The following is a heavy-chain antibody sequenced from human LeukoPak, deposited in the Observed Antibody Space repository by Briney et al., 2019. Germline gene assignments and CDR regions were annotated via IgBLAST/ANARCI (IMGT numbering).Heavy chain of an antibody. CDR3: ATVPIYCSSSSCPTFDY. J-gene: IGHJ4*02. V-gene: IGHV1-18*01. Sequence: ASVTVSCTASGYTFTSYGVSWVRQAPGQGLEWMGWISAYNGNTNYAQKLQGRVTMTTDTSTSTAYMELRGLRSDDTAVYYCATVPIYCSSSSCPTFDYWGQGTLVTVSS. CDR2: ISAYNGNT. CDR1: GYTFTSYG. D-gene: IGHD2-2*01.